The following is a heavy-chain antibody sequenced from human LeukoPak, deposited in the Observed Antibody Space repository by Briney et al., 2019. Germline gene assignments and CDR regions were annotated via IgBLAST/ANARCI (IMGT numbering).Heavy chain of an antibody. D-gene: IGHD3-9*01. CDR3: AKVPYDILTGYRWFDP. V-gene: IGHV3-23*01. J-gene: IGHJ5*02. Sequence: PGGSLRLSCAASGFTFSSYGMSWVRQAPGKGLEWVSAISGSGGSTYYADSVKGRFTISRDNSKNTLYLQMNNLRAEDTAVYYCAKVPYDILTGYRWFDPWGQGTLVTVSS. CDR1: GFTFSSYG. CDR2: ISGSGGST.